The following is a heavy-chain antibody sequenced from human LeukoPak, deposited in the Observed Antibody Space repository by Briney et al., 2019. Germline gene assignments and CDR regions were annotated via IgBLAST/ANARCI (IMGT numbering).Heavy chain of an antibody. CDR2: IFTSGHT. V-gene: IGHV4-4*07. D-gene: IGHD3-22*01. Sequence: SETLSLTCTVSGGSMSRYYWSWIRQPAGKGLEWIGRIFTSGHTNYNPSLNSRVTMSVDTSKNQFSLKLSSVTAADTAVYHCARSYDVSGYSVGFDYWGQGILVTVSS. CDR1: GGSMSRYY. J-gene: IGHJ4*02. CDR3: ARSYDVSGYSVGFDY.